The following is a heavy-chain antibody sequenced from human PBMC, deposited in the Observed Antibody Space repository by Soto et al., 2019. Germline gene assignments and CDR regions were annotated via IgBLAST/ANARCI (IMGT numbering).Heavy chain of an antibody. CDR2: INPNSGGT. J-gene: IGHJ6*02. CDR3: VRGDCSTTRCYERTYYYYGMDV. Sequence: ASVKVSCKASGYTFNGYYIHWVRQAPGQGPEWMGWINPNSGGTNSAQKFQGRVTMTRDTSISTAYMELSRLRSDDTAVYYCVRGDCSTTRCYERTYYYYGMDVWGQGTTVTVSS. D-gene: IGHD2-2*01. V-gene: IGHV1-2*02. CDR1: GYTFNGYY.